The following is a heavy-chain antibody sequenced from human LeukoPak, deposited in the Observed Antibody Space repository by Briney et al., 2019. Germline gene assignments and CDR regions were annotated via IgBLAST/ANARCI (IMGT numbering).Heavy chain of an antibody. J-gene: IGHJ5*02. Sequence: GASVKVSCKASGYTFSSYDISWVRQAPGQGLEWMGWISAYNGNTNYAQNLQGRVTMTTDTSTSTAYMELRSLRSDDTAVYYCARVSSSSDSWFDPWGQGTLVTVSS. CDR2: ISAYNGNT. D-gene: IGHD6-13*01. V-gene: IGHV1-18*01. CDR1: GYTFSSYD. CDR3: ARVSSSSDSWFDP.